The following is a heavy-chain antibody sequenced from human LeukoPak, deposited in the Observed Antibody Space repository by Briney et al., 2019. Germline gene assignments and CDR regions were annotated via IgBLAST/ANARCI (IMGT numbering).Heavy chain of an antibody. D-gene: IGHD3-9*01. V-gene: IGHV4-61*02. CDR2: IYPLETT. CDR1: GDSVNSGAYY. Sequence: PSETLSLTCTVSGDSVNSGAYYWSWLRQPAGKEPEWIGRIYPLETTNYNPSLKSRVAISVDTSKNQFSLKLSSVTAADTAVYYCAKLDILTGYDRDYWGQGTLVTVSS. J-gene: IGHJ4*02. CDR3: AKLDILTGYDRDY.